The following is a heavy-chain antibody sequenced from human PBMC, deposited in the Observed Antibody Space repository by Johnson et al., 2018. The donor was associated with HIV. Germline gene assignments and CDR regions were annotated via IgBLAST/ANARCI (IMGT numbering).Heavy chain of an antibody. V-gene: IGHV3-11*04. D-gene: IGHD2-2*01. CDR3: ASCSDQVLLGGDGFDI. J-gene: IGHJ3*02. Sequence: VQLVESGGGLVKPGGSLRLSCAASGFTFRDYYMSWIRQAPGKGLEWVSYISSSGTTIYYADSVKGRFTISRDNAKNSLYLQMNSLTAEDTALYYCASCSDQVLLGGDGFDIWGQGTMVTVSS. CDR2: ISSSGTTI. CDR1: GFTFRDYY.